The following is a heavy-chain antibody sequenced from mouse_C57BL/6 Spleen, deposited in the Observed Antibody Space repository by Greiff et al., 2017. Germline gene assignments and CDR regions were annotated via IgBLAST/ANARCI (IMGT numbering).Heavy chain of an antibody. Sequence: LVKPGASVKISCTSSGYAFSSSWLNLVKQRPGKGLERLGRIYPGDGDTNYNGKFKGKATLTADKSSSTAYMQLSSLTSEDSAVYFCAREDGYLPWFAYWGQGTPVTVSS. D-gene: IGHD2-3*01. J-gene: IGHJ3*01. CDR3: AREDGYLPWFAY. CDR2: IYPGDGDT. V-gene: IGHV1-82*01. CDR1: GYAFSSSW.